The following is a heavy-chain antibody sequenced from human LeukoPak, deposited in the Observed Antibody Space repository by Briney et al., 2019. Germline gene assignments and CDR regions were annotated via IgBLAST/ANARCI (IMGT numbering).Heavy chain of an antibody. CDR1: GFTFDDYA. V-gene: IGHV3-9*01. Sequence: GRSLRLSCAASGFTFDDYAMHWVRQAPGKGLEWVSGISWNSGSIDYADSVKGRFTISRDNAKNSLYLQMNSLRAEDTALYYCAKAEYSYGPYYYYGMDVWGQGTTVTVSS. J-gene: IGHJ6*02. CDR3: AKAEYSYGPYYYYGMDV. CDR2: ISWNSGSI. D-gene: IGHD5-18*01.